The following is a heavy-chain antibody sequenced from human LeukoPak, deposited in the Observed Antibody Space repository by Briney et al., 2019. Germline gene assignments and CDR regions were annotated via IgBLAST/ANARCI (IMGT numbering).Heavy chain of an antibody. CDR3: ARDDPYYYDSSGYCDY. Sequence: GSLRLSCAASGFTFSTYEMNWVRQAPGKGLEWVSYISSSSSFINYADSVKGRFTISRDNAKNSLYLQMNSLRAEDTAVYYCARDDPYYYDSSGYCDYWGQGTLVTVSS. D-gene: IGHD3-22*01. J-gene: IGHJ4*02. CDR2: ISSSSSFI. CDR1: GFTFSTYE. V-gene: IGHV3-48*03.